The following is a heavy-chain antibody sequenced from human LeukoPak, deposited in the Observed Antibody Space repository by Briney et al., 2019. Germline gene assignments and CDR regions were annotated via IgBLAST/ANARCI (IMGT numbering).Heavy chain of an antibody. J-gene: IGHJ5*02. D-gene: IGHD3-3*01. CDR2: INHSGST. V-gene: IGHV4-34*01. CDR3: ARDNALRFLERPRGWFDP. Sequence: SETLSLTCAVYGGSFSGYYWSWIRQPPGKGLEWIGEINHSGSTNYNPSLKSRVTISVDTSKNQFSLKLSSVTAADTAVYYCARDNALRFLERPRGWFDPWGQGTLVTVSS. CDR1: GGSFSGYY.